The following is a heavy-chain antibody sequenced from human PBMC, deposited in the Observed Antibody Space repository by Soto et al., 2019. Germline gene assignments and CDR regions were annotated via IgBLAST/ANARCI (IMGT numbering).Heavy chain of an antibody. CDR1: GGSFSGYD. V-gene: IGHV4-34*01. D-gene: IGHD5-18*01. CDR3: ARQGPGYNYGYD. Sequence: SETLSLTCAVYGGSFSGYDWSWIRQPPGKGLEWIGEINHSGSTNYNPSLKSRVTISVDTSKNQFSLKLSSVTAEDTAIYYCARQGPGYNYGYDWGQGTLVTVSS. CDR2: INHSGST. J-gene: IGHJ4*02.